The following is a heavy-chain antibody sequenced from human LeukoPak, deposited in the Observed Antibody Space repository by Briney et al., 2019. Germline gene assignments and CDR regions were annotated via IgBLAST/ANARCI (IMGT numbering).Heavy chain of an antibody. D-gene: IGHD7-27*01. CDR3: AREKNRWGIDY. CDR2: IYTSGST. J-gene: IGHJ4*02. Sequence: SETLSLTCTVSGGSISSGSYYWSWIRQPAGKGLEWIGRIYTSGSTNYNPSLKSRVTISVDRSKNQFSLKLSSVTAADTAVYYCAREKNRWGIDYWGQGTLVTVSS. CDR1: GGSISSGSYY. V-gene: IGHV4-61*02.